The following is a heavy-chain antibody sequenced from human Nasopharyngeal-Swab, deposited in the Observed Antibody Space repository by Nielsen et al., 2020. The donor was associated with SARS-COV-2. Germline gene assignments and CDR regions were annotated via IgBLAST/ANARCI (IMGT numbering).Heavy chain of an antibody. Sequence: RQAPGKGLEWIGSIYYSGSTYYNPSLKSRVTISVDTSKNQFSLKLSSVTPDDTAIYYCARRQQPDNYYGVDVWGQGTAVTVSS. CDR3: ARRQQPDNYYGVDV. CDR2: IYYSGST. J-gene: IGHJ6*02. D-gene: IGHD6-13*01. V-gene: IGHV4-39*01.